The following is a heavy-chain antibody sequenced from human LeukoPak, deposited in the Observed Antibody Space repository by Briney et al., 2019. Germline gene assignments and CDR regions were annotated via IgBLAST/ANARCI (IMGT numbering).Heavy chain of an antibody. CDR1: GGTFSSYA. J-gene: IGHJ6*02. V-gene: IGHV1-69*13. D-gene: IGHD1-7*01. CDR3: ARHDNWNYVDGMDV. Sequence: GASVKVSCKASGGTFSSYAISWVRQAPGQGLEWMGGIIPTFGTANYAQKFQGRVTITADESTSTAYMELSSLRSEDTAVYYCARHDNWNYVDGMDVWGQGTTVTVSS. CDR2: IIPTFGTA.